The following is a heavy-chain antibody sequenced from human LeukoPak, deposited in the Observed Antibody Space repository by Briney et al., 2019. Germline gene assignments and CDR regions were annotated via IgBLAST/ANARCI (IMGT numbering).Heavy chain of an antibody. CDR2: IKQDGSEK. Sequence: GGSLRLSCAASEITFSNYSMTWVRQAPGKGLEWVAIIKQDGSEKYYVDSVKGRFTISRDNAKNSLYLQMNSLRAEDTAVYYCAELGITMIGGVWGKGTTVTISS. D-gene: IGHD3-10*02. V-gene: IGHV3-7*01. J-gene: IGHJ6*04. CDR1: EITFSNYS. CDR3: AELGITMIGGV.